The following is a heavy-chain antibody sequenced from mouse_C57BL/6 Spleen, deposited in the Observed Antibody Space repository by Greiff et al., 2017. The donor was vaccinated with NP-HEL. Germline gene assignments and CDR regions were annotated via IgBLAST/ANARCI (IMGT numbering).Heavy chain of an antibody. D-gene: IGHD5-1*01. V-gene: IGHV1-82*01. J-gene: IGHJ2*01. CDR2: IYPGDGDT. CDR1: GYAFSSSW. CDR3: AIEGGTLYSFDY. Sequence: QVQLQQSGPELVKPGASVKISCKASGYAFSSSWMHWVKQRPGKGLEWIGRIYPGDGDTNYNGKFKGKATLTADKSSSTAYMQLSSLTSEDSAVFFCAIEGGTLYSFDYWGQGTTLTVSS.